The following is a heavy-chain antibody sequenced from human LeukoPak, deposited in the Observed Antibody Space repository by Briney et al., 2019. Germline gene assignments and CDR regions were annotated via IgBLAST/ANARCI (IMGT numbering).Heavy chain of an antibody. CDR2: NSAYNGNT. J-gene: IGHJ6*02. D-gene: IGHD3-10*01. CDR1: GYTFTSYG. Sequence: GASVKVSCKASGYTFTSYGISWVRQAPGQGLEWMGWNSAYNGNTNCAQKLQGRVTMTTDTSTSTAYMELRSLRSDDTAVYYCAREEGAMVRGVRGYWDYYGMDVWGQGTTVTVSS. CDR3: AREEGAMVRGVRGYWDYYGMDV. V-gene: IGHV1-18*01.